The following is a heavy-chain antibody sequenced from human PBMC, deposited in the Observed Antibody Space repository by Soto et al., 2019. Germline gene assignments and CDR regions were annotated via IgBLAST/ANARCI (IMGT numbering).Heavy chain of an antibody. J-gene: IGHJ4*02. CDR2: INPSGGST. CDR1: GYTFTSYY. V-gene: IGHV1-46*03. Sequence: QVQLVQSGAEVKKPGASVKVSCKASGYTFTSYYMHWVRQAPGQGLEWMGIINPSGGSTSYAQKFEVRVTMTRDTSTSTVYMELSSLRSEDTAVYYCARASLYYYGSGSYYKYYFDYWGQGTLVTVSS. CDR3: ARASLYYYGSGSYYKYYFDY. D-gene: IGHD3-10*01.